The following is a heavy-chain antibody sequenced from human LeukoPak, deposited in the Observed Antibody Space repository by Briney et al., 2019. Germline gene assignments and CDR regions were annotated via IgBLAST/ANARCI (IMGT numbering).Heavy chain of an antibody. CDR3: AKTLTTVTILYAFDI. CDR1: GFTFNNYA. CDR2: ISGSDTST. Sequence: PGGSLRLSCAASGFTFNNYAMSWVRQAPGKGLEWVSVISGSDTSTYYADSVKGRFTISRDNSKNTLYLQMSSLRAEDMAVYYCAKTLTTVTILYAFDIWGQGTMVTVSS. V-gene: IGHV3-23*01. D-gene: IGHD4-17*01. J-gene: IGHJ3*02.